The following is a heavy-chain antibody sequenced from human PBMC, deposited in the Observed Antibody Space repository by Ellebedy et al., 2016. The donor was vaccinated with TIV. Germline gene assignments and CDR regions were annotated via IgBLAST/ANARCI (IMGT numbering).Heavy chain of an antibody. J-gene: IGHJ2*01. CDR3: AKERREISARLLYLDL. V-gene: IGHV4-4*07. Sequence: MPSETLSLTCTVSGGSISSYYWNWIRQPAGKGLEWIGRIYTSASGDYSPSLKSRVTMSVDTSKNQFSLKLTSVTAADTAVYYCAKERREISARLLYLDLWGRGTLVTVSS. CDR1: GGSISSYY. D-gene: IGHD6-6*01. CDR2: IYTSASG.